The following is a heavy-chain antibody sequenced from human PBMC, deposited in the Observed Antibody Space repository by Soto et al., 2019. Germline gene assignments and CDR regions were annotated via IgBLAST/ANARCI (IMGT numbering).Heavy chain of an antibody. CDR3: ARAPGYDHYHYYGMDV. CDR1: GDSVSSNSAA. Sequence: QVQLQQSGPGLVKPSQTLSLTCAISGDSVSSNSAAWNWIRQSPSRGLEWLGRTYYRSKWYNDYAVSVNSRITINPDTSKNQFSLQMNSVTPEDTAVYYRARAPGYDHYHYYGMDVWGQGTTVTVSS. V-gene: IGHV6-1*01. J-gene: IGHJ6*02. CDR2: TYYRSKWYN. D-gene: IGHD3-3*01.